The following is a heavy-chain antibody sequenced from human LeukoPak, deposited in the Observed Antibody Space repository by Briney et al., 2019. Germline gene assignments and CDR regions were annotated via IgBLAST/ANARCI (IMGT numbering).Heavy chain of an antibody. CDR3: ARASSSWYGIDYYYYYYMDV. Sequence: SETLSLTCTVSGGSISSYYWSWIRQPPGKGLEWIGYIYYSGSTNYNPSLKSRVTISVDTSKNQFSLKLSSVTAADTAVYYCARASSSWYGIDYYYYYYMDVWGKGTTVTVSS. D-gene: IGHD6-13*01. CDR1: GGSISSYY. CDR2: IYYSGST. J-gene: IGHJ6*03. V-gene: IGHV4-59*01.